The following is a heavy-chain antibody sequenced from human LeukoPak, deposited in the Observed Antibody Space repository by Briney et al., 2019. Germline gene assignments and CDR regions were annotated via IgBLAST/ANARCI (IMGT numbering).Heavy chain of an antibody. CDR2: ISNSGGRT. D-gene: IGHD5-18*01. Sequence: GGSLRLSCAASGFTFRNYAMSWVRQAPGKGLEWVSAISNSGGRTDHADSVKGRFTISRDNSKNTLYLQMDSLRAEDTAVYYCANYIFTAMVTGYFDYWGQGTLVTVSS. V-gene: IGHV3-23*01. CDR1: GFTFRNYA. J-gene: IGHJ4*02. CDR3: ANYIFTAMVTGYFDY.